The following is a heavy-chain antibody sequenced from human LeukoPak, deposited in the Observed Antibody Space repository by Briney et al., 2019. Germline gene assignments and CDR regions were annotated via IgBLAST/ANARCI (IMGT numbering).Heavy chain of an antibody. Sequence: GGSLRLSCAASGFTFSSYWMSWVRQAPGKGLEWVANIKQDGSEKYYVDSVKGRFTISRDNAKNSLYLQMNSLRAEDTAVYYCARGYSYGDRRMDVWGQGITVTVSS. D-gene: IGHD5-18*01. CDR3: ARGYSYGDRRMDV. CDR1: GFTFSSYW. CDR2: IKQDGSEK. J-gene: IGHJ6*02. V-gene: IGHV3-7*03.